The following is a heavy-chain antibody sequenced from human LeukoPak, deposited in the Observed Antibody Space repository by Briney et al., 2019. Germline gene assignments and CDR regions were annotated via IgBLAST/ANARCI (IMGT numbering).Heavy chain of an antibody. J-gene: IGHJ4*02. CDR2: IIPIFGTA. D-gene: IGHD6-13*01. V-gene: IGHV1-69*13. CDR1: GGTFSSYA. CDR3: ATEKIAAAGSGGFDY. Sequence: GASVKVSCKASGGTFSSYAISWVRQAPGQGLEWMGGIIPIFGTANYAQKFQGRVTITADESTSTAYMELSSLRSEDTAVYYCATEKIAAAGSGGFDYWGQGTLVTVSS.